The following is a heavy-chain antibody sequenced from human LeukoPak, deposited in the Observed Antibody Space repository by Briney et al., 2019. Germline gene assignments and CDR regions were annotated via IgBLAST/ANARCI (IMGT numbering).Heavy chain of an antibody. Sequence: SETLSLTCTVSGGSISSYYWSWIRQPPGKGLEWIGYIYYSGSANYNPSLKSRVTISVDTSKNQFSLKLSSVTAADTAVYYCARGVATIGPKNDAFDIWGQGTMVTVSS. CDR2: IYYSGSA. D-gene: IGHD5-12*01. CDR3: ARGVATIGPKNDAFDI. J-gene: IGHJ3*02. V-gene: IGHV4-59*01. CDR1: GGSISSYY.